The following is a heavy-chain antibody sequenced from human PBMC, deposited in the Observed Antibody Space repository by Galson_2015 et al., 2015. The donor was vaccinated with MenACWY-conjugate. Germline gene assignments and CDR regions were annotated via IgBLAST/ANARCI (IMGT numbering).Heavy chain of an antibody. Sequence: QSGAEVTKPGESLQISCTASEYTFTSFAMHWVRQAPGQSLEWMGWINAGTGSTEYSQKFQGRVTISSDTSAKIAYMELSSLTSEDTAVYFCARSPRDYTSGRFSFHHWGQGTLLTVSS. CDR3: ARSPRDYTSGRFSFHH. J-gene: IGHJ1*01. V-gene: IGHV1-3*01. D-gene: IGHD3-10*01. CDR2: INAGTGST. CDR1: EYTFTSFA.